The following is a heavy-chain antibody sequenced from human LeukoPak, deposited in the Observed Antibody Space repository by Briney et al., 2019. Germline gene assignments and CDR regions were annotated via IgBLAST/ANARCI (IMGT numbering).Heavy chain of an antibody. D-gene: IGHD3-10*01. V-gene: IGHV4-34*01. Sequence: PSETLSLTCAVYGVSFSGDYWSWIRQPPGKGLEWIGEINHSGSTNYNPSLKSRVTISVDTSKNQFSLKLSSVTAADTAVYYCASLTIIYYWGQGTLVTVSS. CDR1: GVSFSGDY. J-gene: IGHJ4*02. CDR3: ASLTIIYY. CDR2: INHSGST.